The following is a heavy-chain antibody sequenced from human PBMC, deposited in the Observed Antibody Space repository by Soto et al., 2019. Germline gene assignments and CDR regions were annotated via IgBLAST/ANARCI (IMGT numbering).Heavy chain of an antibody. V-gene: IGHV4-28*03. CDR3: ARGDYAKAFDI. J-gene: IGHJ3*02. CDR2: IYYSGSA. CDR1: GYSISSSNW. Sequence: QVQLQESGPGLVKPSDTLSLICAVSGYSISSSNWWGWIRQPPGKGLGWIGNIYYSGSAYYNPSLKSRVTMSVDTSKNQFSLKLTSVPAVDTAVYYCARGDYAKAFDIWGQGTTVTASS. D-gene: IGHD2-2*01.